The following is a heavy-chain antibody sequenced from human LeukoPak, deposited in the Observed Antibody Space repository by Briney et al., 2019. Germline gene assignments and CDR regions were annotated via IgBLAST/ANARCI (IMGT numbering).Heavy chain of an antibody. D-gene: IGHD5-24*01. CDR2: IYSGGST. CDR1: GFTVSSNY. CDR3: ARGRDGYNYRLEY. V-gene: IGHV3-53*04. J-gene: IGHJ4*02. Sequence: GSLRLSSAASGFTVSSNYMSWVRQAPGKGLEWVSVIYSGGSTYYVDSVKGRFTISRHNSKNTLYLQMNSLRAEDTAVYYCARGRDGYNYRLEYWGQGTLVTVSS.